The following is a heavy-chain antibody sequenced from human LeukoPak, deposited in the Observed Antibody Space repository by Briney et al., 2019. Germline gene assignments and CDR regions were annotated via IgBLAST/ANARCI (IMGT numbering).Heavy chain of an antibody. V-gene: IGHV4-61*02. J-gene: IGHJ4*02. CDR3: ARTVYARLDY. Sequence: SQTLSLTCTVSGGSISSGSYYWSWIRQPAGKGLEWIGRIYTSGSTNYNPSLKSRVTISVDTSKNQFSLKLSSVTAADMAVYYCARTVYARLDYWGQGTLVTVSS. CDR2: IYTSGST. D-gene: IGHD3-16*01. CDR1: GGSISSGSYY.